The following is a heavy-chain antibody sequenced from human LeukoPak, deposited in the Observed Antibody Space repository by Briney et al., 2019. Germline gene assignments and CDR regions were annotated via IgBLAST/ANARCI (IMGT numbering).Heavy chain of an antibody. CDR1: GGSISGSY. V-gene: IGHV4-59*08. CDR2: IYYSGST. CDR3: ARVSLVRGAPDYYFDY. J-gene: IGHJ4*02. D-gene: IGHD3-10*01. Sequence: PSETLSLTCTVSGGSISGSYWNWIRQPPGKGLEWIGNIYYSGSTNYNPSLKSRLTISVDTSKNQFSLKLSSVTAADTAVYYCARVSLVRGAPDYYFDYWGQGTLVTISS.